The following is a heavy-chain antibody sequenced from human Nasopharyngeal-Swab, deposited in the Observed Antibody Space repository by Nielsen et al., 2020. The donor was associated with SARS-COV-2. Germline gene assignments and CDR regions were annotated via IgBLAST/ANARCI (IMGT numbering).Heavy chain of an antibody. D-gene: IGHD6-6*01. V-gene: IGHV3-23*01. CDR3: AKEMSSSSAFDY. CDR1: GFSFSSYV. Sequence: GGSLRLSCAVSGFSFSSYVMSWVRQAPGKGLEWVSTIRGSGGSTYYADSVKGRFTISRDNSKNTLYLQMNSLRAEDTALYYCAKEMSSSSAFDYWGQGTLVTVSS. J-gene: IGHJ4*02. CDR2: IRGSGGST.